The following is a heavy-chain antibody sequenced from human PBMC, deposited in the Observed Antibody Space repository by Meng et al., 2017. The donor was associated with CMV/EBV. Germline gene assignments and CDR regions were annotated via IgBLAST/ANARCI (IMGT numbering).Heavy chain of an antibody. CDR2: IIPIFGTA. CDR3: ARDTYSSSWGSYYYYCMDV. J-gene: IGHJ6*02. Sequence: SVKVSCKASGGTFSSYAISWVRQAPGQGLEWMGGIIPIFGTANYAQKFQGRVTITTDESTSTAYMELSSLRSEDTAVYYCARDTYSSSWGSYYYYCMDVWGQGTTVTVSS. V-gene: IGHV1-69*05. CDR1: GGTFSSYA. D-gene: IGHD6-13*01.